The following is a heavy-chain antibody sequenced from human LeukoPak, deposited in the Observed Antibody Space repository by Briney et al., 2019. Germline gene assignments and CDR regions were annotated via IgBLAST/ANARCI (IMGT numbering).Heavy chain of an antibody. CDR1: GGTFSSYA. CDR2: IIPILGIA. J-gene: IGHJ6*02. V-gene: IGHV1-69*04. D-gene: IGHD3-10*01. CDR3: ARGGPVRGFGELFHYGMDV. Sequence: GASVKVSCKASGGTFSSYAISWVRQAPGQGLEWMGRIIPILGIANYAQKFQGRVTITADKSTSTAYMELSSLRSEDTAVYYCARGGPVRGFGELFHYGMDVWGQGTTVSVSS.